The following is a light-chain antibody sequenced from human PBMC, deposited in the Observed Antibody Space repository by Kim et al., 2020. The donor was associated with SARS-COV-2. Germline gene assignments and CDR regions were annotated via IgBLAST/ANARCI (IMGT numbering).Light chain of an antibody. CDR1: QSISSW. J-gene: IGKJ2*01. V-gene: IGKV1-5*03. Sequence: LSASVGDRVTITCRSSQSISSWLAWYQQKPGKAPKVLISKASTLESGVSSRFSGSGSGTEFTLTISSLQTDDFATYYCQQYKSWYTFGQGTKLEI. CDR2: KAS. CDR3: QQYKSWYT.